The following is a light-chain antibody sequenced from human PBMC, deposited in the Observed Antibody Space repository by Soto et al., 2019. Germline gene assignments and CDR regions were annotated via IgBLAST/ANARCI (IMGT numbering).Light chain of an antibody. CDR3: QSLGTGIQV. V-gene: IGLV4-69*01. CDR1: SDDTTYA. CDR2: INYDGTH. Sequence: QLVLTQSPSASGSLGASVKLTCTLSSDDTTYAIAWHQQQSEKGPRFLMKINYDGTHSKGDGFFDRFSGSSSGAERHLTISSLQSEDEADYYCQSLGTGIQVFGGGTKVTVL. J-gene: IGLJ3*02.